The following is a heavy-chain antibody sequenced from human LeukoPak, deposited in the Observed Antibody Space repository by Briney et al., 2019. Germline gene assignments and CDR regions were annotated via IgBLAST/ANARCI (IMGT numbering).Heavy chain of an antibody. CDR1: GFTFSDYY. D-gene: IGHD3-3*01. J-gene: IGHJ4*02. V-gene: IGHV3-11*01. Sequence: GGSLRLSCAASGFTFSDYYMSWIRQAPGKGLEWVSYISSSGSTIYYADSVKGRFTTSRDNAKNSLYLQMNSLRAEDTAVYYCARRDDFWSGTLDYWGQGTLVTVSS. CDR2: ISSSGSTI. CDR3: ARRDDFWSGTLDY.